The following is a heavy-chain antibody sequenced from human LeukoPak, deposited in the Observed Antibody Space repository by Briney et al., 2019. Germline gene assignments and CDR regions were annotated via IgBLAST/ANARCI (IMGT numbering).Heavy chain of an antibody. V-gene: IGHV4-39*01. J-gene: IGHJ4*02. D-gene: IGHD4-17*01. CDR2: IYYSGST. Sequence: SETLSLTCTVSGGSISSSIYYWGWIRQPPGKGLEWIGSIYYSGSTYYNPSLKSRVTISVDTSKNQFSLKLSSVTAADTAVYYCARLGTDGGRYGDRRRYFDYWGQGTLVTVSS. CDR3: ARLGTDGGRYGDRRRYFDY. CDR1: GGSISSSIYY.